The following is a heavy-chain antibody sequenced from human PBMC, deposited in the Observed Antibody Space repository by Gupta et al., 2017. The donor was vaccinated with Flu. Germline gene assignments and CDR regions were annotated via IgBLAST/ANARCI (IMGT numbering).Heavy chain of an antibody. CDR3: GRAANKGWTAPFDD. V-gene: IGHV4-59*08. CDR2: IYYAGDV. D-gene: IGHD1/OR15-1a*01. Sequence: QVQLQESGPGLVKPSDTLSLTCTVSGDSMKSYYWNWIRQPPGKGLEWIGHIYYAGDVNYNPPLSSRITISIDTSNNQFSLKLNSVTAAETAVYYCGRAANKGWTAPFDDWGQGTLVTVSS. J-gene: IGHJ4*01. CDR1: GDSMKSYY.